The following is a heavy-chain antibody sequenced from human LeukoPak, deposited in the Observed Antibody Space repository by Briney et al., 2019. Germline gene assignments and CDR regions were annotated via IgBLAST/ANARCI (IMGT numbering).Heavy chain of an antibody. D-gene: IGHD3-10*01. CDR2: IHHSGST. Sequence: PGGSLRLSCAASGFTFSSYSMNWVRQPPGKGLEWIWEIHHSGSTYYNPSLKSRITMSVDTSKNQFYLKLSSVTAADTAVYYCEGSGNYNAAFDIWGQGTMVTVSS. J-gene: IGHJ3*02. V-gene: IGHV4-55*01. CDR3: EGSGNYNAAFDI. CDR1: GFTFSSYSM.